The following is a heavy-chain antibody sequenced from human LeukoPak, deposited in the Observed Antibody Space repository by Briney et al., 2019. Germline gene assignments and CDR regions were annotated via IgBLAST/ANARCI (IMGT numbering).Heavy chain of an antibody. V-gene: IGHV3-21*01. CDR1: GFTFSSYS. J-gene: IGHJ6*02. CDR2: ISSSSSCI. D-gene: IGHD6-13*01. CDR3: ARAISSSWSGRDYGMDV. Sequence: PGGSLRLSCAASGFTFSSYSMNWVRQAPGKGLEWVSSISSSSSCIYYADSVKGRFTISRDNAKNSLYLQMNGLRAEDTAVYYCARAISSSWSGRDYGMDVWGQGTTVTVSS.